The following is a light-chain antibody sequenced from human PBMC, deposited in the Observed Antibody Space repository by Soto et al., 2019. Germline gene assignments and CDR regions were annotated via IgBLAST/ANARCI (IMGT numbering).Light chain of an antibody. J-gene: IGLJ3*02. CDR2: GDT. CDR3: QSYDTSLRGWL. V-gene: IGLV1-40*01. Sequence: QSVLTQPPSVSGDPWQRVTISCTGTRSNIGAGHAVHWYRQFPGAAPKLIIYGDTHRPSWVPDRFSGSKSATSASLVITGLQAEDEADYYCQSYDTSLRGWLFGGGTKLTVL. CDR1: RSNIGAGHA.